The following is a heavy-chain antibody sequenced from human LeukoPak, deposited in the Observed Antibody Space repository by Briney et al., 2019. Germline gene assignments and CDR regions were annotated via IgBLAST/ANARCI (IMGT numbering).Heavy chain of an antibody. V-gene: IGHV4-39*01. J-gene: IGHJ4*02. CDR2: IYYSGST. D-gene: IGHD3-16*01. Sequence: SETLPLTCTVSGGSISSSSYYWGWIRQPPGKGLDWIGIIYYSGSTYYNPSLKSRVTISVDTSKNQFSLKLSSVTAADTAVYYCARLMRSYFDYWGQGTLVTVSS. CDR1: GGSISSSSYY. CDR3: ARLMRSYFDY.